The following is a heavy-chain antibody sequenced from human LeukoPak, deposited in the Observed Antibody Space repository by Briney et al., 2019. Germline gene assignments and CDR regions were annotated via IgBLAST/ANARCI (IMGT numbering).Heavy chain of an antibody. D-gene: IGHD4-11*01. Sequence: GASLKISCKGSGYTFTTYWLAWVRQMPGKGLGWMGIIYPGDSDTRYSSSFQGQVTISADKSISTAYLQWSSLKASDTAMYYCARYSLLPSSTVTTNYYYMDVWGKGTTVTVSS. CDR1: GYTFTTYW. CDR3: ARYSLLPSSTVTTNYYYMDV. V-gene: IGHV5-51*01. CDR2: IYPGDSDT. J-gene: IGHJ6*03.